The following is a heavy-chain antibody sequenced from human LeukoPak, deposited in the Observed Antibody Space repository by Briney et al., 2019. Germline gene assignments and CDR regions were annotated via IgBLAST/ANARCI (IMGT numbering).Heavy chain of an antibody. CDR2: ISSSGSNK. CDR1: GFTFSSYE. V-gene: IGHV3-48*03. J-gene: IGHJ4*02. Sequence: GGSLRLSCAAFGFTFSSYEMNWVRQAPGKGLEWVSYISSSGSNKYYADSVKGRFTISRDNAKKSVYLQMNSLRAEDTAVYYCARDIDNGDYVVYWGQGTLVTVSS. CDR3: ARDIDNGDYVVY. D-gene: IGHD4-17*01.